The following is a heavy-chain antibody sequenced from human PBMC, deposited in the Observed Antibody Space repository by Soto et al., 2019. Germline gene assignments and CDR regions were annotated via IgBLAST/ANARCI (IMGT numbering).Heavy chain of an antibody. J-gene: IGHJ1*01. CDR2: IYYAGTT. D-gene: IGHD3-22*01. V-gene: IGHV4-59*08. CDR1: NGSISPNY. Sequence: SETLSLTCTVSNGSISPNYWSWIRQPPGKGLEWIGYIYYAGTTTYNPSLQSRVSISVDTSKNEVSLKLTFVTAADTAVYFCARLGAYYQAMDSWGQGTLVTVS. CDR3: ARLGAYYQAMDS.